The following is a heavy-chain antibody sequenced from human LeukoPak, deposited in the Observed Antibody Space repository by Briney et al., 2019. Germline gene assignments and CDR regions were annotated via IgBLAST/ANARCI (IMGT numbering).Heavy chain of an antibody. CDR2: IYYSGST. CDR1: GGSISSSDYY. CDR3: ATAPVRGVPGGDAFDI. D-gene: IGHD3-10*01. J-gene: IGHJ3*02. Sequence: SETLSLTCTVSGGSISSSDYYWNWIRQHPGKGLEWIGYIYYSGSTYYNPSLKSRVTISVDTSKNQFSLKMNSVTAAGTAVYYCATAPVRGVPGGDAFDIWGQGTVVSVSS. V-gene: IGHV4-31*03.